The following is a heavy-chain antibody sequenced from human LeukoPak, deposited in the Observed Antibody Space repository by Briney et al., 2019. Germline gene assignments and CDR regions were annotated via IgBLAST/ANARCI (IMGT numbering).Heavy chain of an antibody. CDR2: VNWNGGST. CDR3: AREAGGDYGDYYYYYYMDV. CDR1: GFTFSSYS. Sequence: GGSLRLSCAASGFTFSSYSMNWVRQAPGKGLEWVSGVNWNGGSTGYADSVKGRFTISRDNAKNSLYLQMNSLRAEDTALYYCAREAGGDYGDYYYYYYMDVWGKGTTVTVSS. J-gene: IGHJ6*03. V-gene: IGHV3-20*04. D-gene: IGHD4/OR15-4a*01.